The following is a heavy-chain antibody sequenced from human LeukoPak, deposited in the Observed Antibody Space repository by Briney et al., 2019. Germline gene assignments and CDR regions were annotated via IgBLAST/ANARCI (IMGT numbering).Heavy chain of an antibody. J-gene: IGHJ4*02. D-gene: IGHD6-19*01. Sequence: GGSLRLSCAASGFTFSSYGMSWVRQAPGKGLEWVSAISGSGGSTYYADSVKGRFTISRDNAKNSLYLQMNSLGAEDMALYYCAKGAYTQWLVALDYWGQGTLVTVSS. CDR3: AKGAYTQWLVALDY. V-gene: IGHV3-23*01. CDR2: ISGSGGST. CDR1: GFTFSSYG.